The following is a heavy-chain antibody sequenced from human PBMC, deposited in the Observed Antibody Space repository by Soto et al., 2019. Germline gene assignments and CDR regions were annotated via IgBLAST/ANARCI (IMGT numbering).Heavy chain of an antibody. J-gene: IGHJ4*02. D-gene: IGHD2-2*01. CDR1: GFSFRSYG. CDR2: IWYDGSNK. CDR3: AREFIVVVSAATDALDY. Sequence: QVQLVESGGGVVQPRRSLRISCAASGFSFRSYGMHWVRQAPGNGLECVAVIWYDGSNKYYADSVKGRFTISRDNSKNTLYLQMNSLRAEDTAVYYCAREFIVVVSAATDALDYWGQGTLVTVSS. V-gene: IGHV3-33*01.